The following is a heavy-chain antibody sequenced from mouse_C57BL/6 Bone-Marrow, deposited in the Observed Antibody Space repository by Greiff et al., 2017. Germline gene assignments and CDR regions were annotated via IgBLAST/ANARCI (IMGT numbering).Heavy chain of an antibody. Sequence: VQLQQPGAELVKPGASVKLSCKASGYTFTSYWMQWVKRRPGQGLEWIGEFDPSGSYTTYNQTFKGKATLTVDTSSSTAYMQLSSLTSEDAAVYYCASYYDYAMDYCGQGTSVTVSS. CDR3: ASYYDYAMDY. J-gene: IGHJ4*01. CDR1: GYTFTSYW. CDR2: FDPSGSYT. V-gene: IGHV1-50*01. D-gene: IGHD2-1*01.